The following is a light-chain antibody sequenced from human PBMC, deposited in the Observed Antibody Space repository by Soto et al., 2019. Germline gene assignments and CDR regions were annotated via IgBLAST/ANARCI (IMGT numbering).Light chain of an antibody. CDR3: QQYKTT. CDR1: QGISSY. CDR2: AAS. V-gene: IGKV1-9*01. Sequence: DIQLTQSPSFLSASVGDRVTITCRASQGISSYLAWYQQKPGKAPKLLIYAASTLQSGVPSRFSGSGSGTEFTLTISSLQPDDVATYYCQQYKTTFGPGTKVDIE. J-gene: IGKJ3*01.